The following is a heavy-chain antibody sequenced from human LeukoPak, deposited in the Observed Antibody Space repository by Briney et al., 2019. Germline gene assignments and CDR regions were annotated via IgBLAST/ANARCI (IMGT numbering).Heavy chain of an antibody. D-gene: IGHD3-22*01. CDR1: GFTFSSYG. Sequence: QAGGSLRLSCAASGFTFSSYGMHWVRQAPGKGLEWVAVISYDGSNKYYADSVKGRFTISRDNSKNTLYLQMNSLRAEDTAVYYCAKMTYYYDSSDAFDIWGQGTMVTVSS. CDR2: ISYDGSNK. J-gene: IGHJ3*02. CDR3: AKMTYYYDSSDAFDI. V-gene: IGHV3-30*18.